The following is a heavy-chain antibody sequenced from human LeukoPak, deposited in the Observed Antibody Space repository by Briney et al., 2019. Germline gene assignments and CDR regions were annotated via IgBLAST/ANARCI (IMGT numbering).Heavy chain of an antibody. Sequence: GGSLRLSCAASEFPFSNYGMSWVRQAPGKGLEWVSAISGSGGSTYYADSVKGRFTISRDNSKNTLYLQMNSLRAEDTAVYYCAKDVRSTRLTVDYWGQGTLVSVSS. CDR1: EFPFSNYG. D-gene: IGHD2-2*01. CDR3: AKDVRSTRLTVDY. J-gene: IGHJ4*02. V-gene: IGHV3-23*01. CDR2: ISGSGGST.